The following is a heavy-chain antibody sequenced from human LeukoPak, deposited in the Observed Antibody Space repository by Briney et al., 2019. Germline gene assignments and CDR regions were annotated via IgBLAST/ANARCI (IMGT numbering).Heavy chain of an antibody. V-gene: IGHV3-73*01. D-gene: IGHD3-16*01. CDR2: IRSKANSYAT. CDR3: TRQGTFSDYYYYYMDV. CDR1: GFTFSGSA. Sequence: QPGGSLRLSCAASGFTFSGSAMHWVRQASGEGLERVGRIRSKANSYATAYAASVKGRFTISSDDSKNTAYLQMNSLKTEDTAVYYCTRQGTFSDYYYYYMDVWGKGTTVTVSS. J-gene: IGHJ6*03.